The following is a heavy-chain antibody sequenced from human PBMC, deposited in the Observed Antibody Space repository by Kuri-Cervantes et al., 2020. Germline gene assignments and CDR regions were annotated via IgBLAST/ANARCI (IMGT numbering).Heavy chain of an antibody. CDR2: IFYSGST. CDR1: GGSIISGSYY. V-gene: IGHV4-39*01. D-gene: IGHD3-22*01. CDR3: ASSSKDFDSRGYYYYRTDY. Sequence: SETLSLTCTVSGGSIISGSYYWGWIRQPPGKGLEWIGSIFYSGSTSYYPSLKSRVTISVDTSKNQFSLKLSSVTAADTAVYYCASSSKDFDSRGYYYYRTDYWGQGTLVTVSS. J-gene: IGHJ4*02.